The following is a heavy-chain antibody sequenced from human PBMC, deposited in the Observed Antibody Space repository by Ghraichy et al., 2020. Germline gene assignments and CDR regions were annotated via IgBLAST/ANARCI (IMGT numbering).Heavy chain of an antibody. V-gene: IGHV3-23*01. Sequence: GGSLRLSCAASGFTFSSYAMSWVRQAPGKGLEWVSAISGSGGNTYYADSVRGRFTFSRDNSKNTLYLQMKTLRAEDTAVYYCAKDVGRGGGSCFHHWGQGTLVTVSS. J-gene: IGHJ1*01. CDR2: ISGSGGNT. CDR3: AKDVGRGGGSCFHH. CDR1: GFTFSSYA. D-gene: IGHD2-15*01.